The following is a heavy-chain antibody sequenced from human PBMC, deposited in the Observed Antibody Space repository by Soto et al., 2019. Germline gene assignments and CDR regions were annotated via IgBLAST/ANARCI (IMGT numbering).Heavy chain of an antibody. CDR3: ARDGNFAFLGYSFAFDF. D-gene: IGHD5-18*01. CDR1: GYSFTAYY. CDR2: MNLDTGGT. J-gene: IGHJ4*02. Sequence: QVQLVQSGAEVKKPGASVRVSCEASGYSFTAYYIHWVRQAPGQGLEWMGRMNLDTGGTTYAQKFQGRVTMTRDTSSSTAYMEVSSLKSDDTAMYYCARDGNFAFLGYSFAFDFWGQGTLVTVSS. V-gene: IGHV1-2*06.